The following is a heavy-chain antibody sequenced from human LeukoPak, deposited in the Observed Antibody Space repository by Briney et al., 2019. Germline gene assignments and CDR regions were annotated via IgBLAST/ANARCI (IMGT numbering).Heavy chain of an antibody. D-gene: IGHD3-10*01. V-gene: IGHV4-30-4*01. CDR2: IYYSGST. CDR3: ARTDGFGEPVDY. CDR1: GSSISSGDFY. Sequence: SETLSLTCTVSGSSISSGDFYWSRIRQSPGQGLEWIGYIYYSGSTYYNPSLKSRVTISVDTSKNQFSLKLSSVTAADTAVYYCARTDGFGEPVDYWGQGTLVTVSS. J-gene: IGHJ4*02.